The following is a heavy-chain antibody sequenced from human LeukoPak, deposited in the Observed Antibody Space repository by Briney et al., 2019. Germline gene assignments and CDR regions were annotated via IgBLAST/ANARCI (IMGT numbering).Heavy chain of an antibody. V-gene: IGHV1-18*01. CDR2: ISAYNGNT. CDR1: GYTFTSYA. D-gene: IGHD3-10*01. Sequence: ASVKVSCKASGYTFTSYAMHWVRQAPGQRLEWMGWISAYNGNTNYAQKLQGRVTMTTDTSTSTAYMELRSLRSDDTAVYYCARTMVTDAFDIWGQGTMVTVSS. CDR3: ARTMVTDAFDI. J-gene: IGHJ3*02.